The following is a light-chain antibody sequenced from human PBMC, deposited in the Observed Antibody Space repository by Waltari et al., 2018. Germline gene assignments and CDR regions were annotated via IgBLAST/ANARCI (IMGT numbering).Light chain of an antibody. CDR2: AAS. CDR3: LQDYNYPRT. J-gene: IGKJ1*01. V-gene: IGKV1-6*01. CDR1: QDIRND. Sequence: AIQMTQSPSSLSASVGDRITITCRASQDIRNDVGWYQQQPGEAPKLLIYAASILQSGVPSNFSGSGSGTDFTLTISSLQPEDFATYYCLQDYNYPRTFGQGTKVEIK.